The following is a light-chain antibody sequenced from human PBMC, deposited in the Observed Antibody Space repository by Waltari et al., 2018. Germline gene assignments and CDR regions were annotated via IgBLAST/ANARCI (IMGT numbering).Light chain of an antibody. CDR1: QSLLDRNGYNL. CDR3: MQALQTPWT. J-gene: IGKJ1*01. CDR2: FGS. Sequence: DIVVTQSPLSLPVTPGEPASISCRSSQSLLDRNGYNLLDWYLQKPGQSPQLLIYFGSNRASGVPDRFSGSGSGRDFTLKISRVEAGDVGVYYCMQALQTPWTFGQGTKVEIK. V-gene: IGKV2-28*01.